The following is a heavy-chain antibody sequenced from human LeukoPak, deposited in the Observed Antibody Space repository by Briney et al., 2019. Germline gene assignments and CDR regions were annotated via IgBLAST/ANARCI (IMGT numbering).Heavy chain of an antibody. D-gene: IGHD3-22*01. CDR2: ISYDGSNK. J-gene: IGHJ4*02. CDR1: GFTFSSYA. Sequence: GRSLRLSCAASGFTFSSYAMHWVRQAPGKGLEWVAVISYDGSNKYYADSVKGRFTISRDNSKNTLYLQMNSLRAEDTAVYYCASQDYYDSSGCYLFDYWGQGTLVTVSS. CDR3: ASQDYYDSSGCYLFDY. V-gene: IGHV3-30-3*01.